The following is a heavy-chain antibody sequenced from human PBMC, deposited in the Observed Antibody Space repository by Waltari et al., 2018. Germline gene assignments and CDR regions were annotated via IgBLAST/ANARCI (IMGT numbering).Heavy chain of an antibody. CDR1: GFTFSSYW. CDR3: ARVRVVYATPDAFDI. J-gene: IGHJ3*02. V-gene: IGHV3-7*01. Sequence: EVQLVESGGGLVQPGGSLRLSCAASGFTFSSYWLSWVRQAPGKGLEWVANIKQDGSEKYYVDSVKGRFTISRDNAKNLLYLQMNSLRAEDTAVYYCARVRVVYATPDAFDIWGQGTMVTVSS. CDR2: IKQDGSEK. D-gene: IGHD2-8*02.